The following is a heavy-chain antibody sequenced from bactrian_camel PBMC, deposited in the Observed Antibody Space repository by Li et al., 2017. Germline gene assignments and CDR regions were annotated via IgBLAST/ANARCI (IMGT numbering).Heavy chain of an antibody. CDR3: ATDGGARTVRPRGSVFRSYEFFF. Sequence: HVQLVESGGGSVEAGGSLRLSCAASGYTYSSYCMGWFRQAPGKEREAVTCIERDGSARYEDSVQGRFTISRDNAKNTLYLQMNSLKPEDTAVYYCATDGGARTVRPRGSVFRSYEFFFWGQGTQVTVS. CDR1: GYTYSSYC. D-gene: IGHD6*01. CDR2: IERDGSA. V-gene: IGHV3S9*01. J-gene: IGHJ4*01.